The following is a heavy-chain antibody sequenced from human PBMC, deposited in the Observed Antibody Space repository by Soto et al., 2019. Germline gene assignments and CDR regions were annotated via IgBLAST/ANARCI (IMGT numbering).Heavy chain of an antibody. CDR3: ASVGEGGCSSGGLDY. Sequence: QVQLVESGGGVVQPGRSLRLSCAASGFTFSSYGMHWVRQAPGKGLEWVAAIWNDGSNTYYADSVKGRFTISRDNSKNTLYLQMNSMRAEDADVYYCASVGEGGCSSGGLDYWGQGTLVTVSS. J-gene: IGHJ4*02. D-gene: IGHD6-6*01. CDR1: GFTFSSYG. CDR2: IWNDGSNT. V-gene: IGHV3-33*01.